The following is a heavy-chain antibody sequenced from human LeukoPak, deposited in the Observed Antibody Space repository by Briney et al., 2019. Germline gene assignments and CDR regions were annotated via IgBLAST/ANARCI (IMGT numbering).Heavy chain of an antibody. CDR3: ARALGYCSSTSCLGAFDI. D-gene: IGHD2-2*01. V-gene: IGHV1-18*01. Sequence: GASVKVSCKASGYTFTNYYITWVRQAPGQGLEWMGWISAYNGYTNYAQKLQGRVTMTTDTSTSTAYMELSSLRSEDTAVYYCARALGYCSSTSCLGAFDIWGQGTMVTVSS. CDR2: ISAYNGYT. CDR1: GYTFTNYY. J-gene: IGHJ3*02.